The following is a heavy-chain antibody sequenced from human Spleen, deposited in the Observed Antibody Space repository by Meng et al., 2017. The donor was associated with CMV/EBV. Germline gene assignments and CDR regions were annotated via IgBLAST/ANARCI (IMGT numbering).Heavy chain of an antibody. Sequence: SETLSLTCTVSGGSISSSSHYWGWIRQSPGKGLEWIGEINPRGTTNHNPSLRSRVTISEDTSKSQFSLKLNSVTAADTAVYYCVRGKRVGGSTSRGAGLDVWGQGTAVTVSS. CDR2: INPRGTT. D-gene: IGHD1-26*01. V-gene: IGHV4-39*07. CDR1: GGSISSSSHY. J-gene: IGHJ6*02. CDR3: VRGKRVGGSTSRGAGLDV.